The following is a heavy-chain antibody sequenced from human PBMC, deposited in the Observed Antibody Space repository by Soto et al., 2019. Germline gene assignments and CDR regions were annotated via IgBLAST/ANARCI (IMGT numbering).Heavy chain of an antibody. CDR1: GFTFSSYA. Sequence: GGSLRLSCAASGFTFSSYAMSWVRQAPGKGLEWVSAISGSGGSTYYADSVKGRFTISRDNSKNTLYLQMNSLRAEDTAVYYCAKDLGSLSIYDILTGYSSDFDYWGQGTLVTVSS. D-gene: IGHD3-9*01. V-gene: IGHV3-23*01. J-gene: IGHJ4*02. CDR2: ISGSGGST. CDR3: AKDLGSLSIYDILTGYSSDFDY.